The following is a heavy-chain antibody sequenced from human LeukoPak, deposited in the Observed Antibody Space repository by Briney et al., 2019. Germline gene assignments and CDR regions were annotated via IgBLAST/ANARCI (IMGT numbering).Heavy chain of an antibody. D-gene: IGHD6-6*01. J-gene: IGHJ3*01. CDR2: ISFDGGNT. Sequence: GRSLRLSCAASGSTFSSYAMHWVRQAPGKGLEWVAVISFDGGNTYYGDSVKGRFTISRDNAKNSLYLQINSLRAEDTAVYYCARSSYSSSSSVWGQGTMVTVSS. CDR3: ARSSYSSSSSV. V-gene: IGHV3-30*04. CDR1: GSTFSSYA.